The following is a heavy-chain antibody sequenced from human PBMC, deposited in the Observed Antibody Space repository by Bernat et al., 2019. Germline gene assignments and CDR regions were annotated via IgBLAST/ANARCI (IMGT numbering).Heavy chain of an antibody. J-gene: IGHJ3*02. CDR2: KKQDGSEK. D-gene: IGHD3-3*01. Sequence: EEQLVESGGGLVQPGGSLRLSCIASGFTFRSYWMSLFRRAPGKGLEWVANKKQDGSEKYYVDSVNGRFTISRDKAKNSLYLQMNSLRAEDTAVYYCAKDAGTYYDSATGAFDIWGQGTMVTVSS. CDR3: AKDAGTYYDSATGAFDI. CDR1: GFTFRSYW. V-gene: IGHV3-7*03.